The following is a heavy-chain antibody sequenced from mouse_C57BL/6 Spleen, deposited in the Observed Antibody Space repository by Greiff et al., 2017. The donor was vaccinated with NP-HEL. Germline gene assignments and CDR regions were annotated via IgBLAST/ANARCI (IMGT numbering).Heavy chain of an antibody. V-gene: IGHV1-80*01. CDR2: IYPGDGDT. J-gene: IGHJ1*03. CDR3: ARGYDYASRYWYFDV. Sequence: QVQLQQSGAELVKPGASVKISCKASGYAFSSYWMNWVKQRPGKGLEWIGQIYPGDGDTNYNGKFKGKATLTADKSSSTAYMQLSSLTSEDSAVYCCARGYDYASRYWYFDVWGTGTTVTVSS. D-gene: IGHD2-4*01. CDR1: GYAFSSYW.